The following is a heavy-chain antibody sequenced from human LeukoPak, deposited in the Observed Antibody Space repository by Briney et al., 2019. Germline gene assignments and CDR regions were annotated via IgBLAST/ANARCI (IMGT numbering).Heavy chain of an antibody. J-gene: IGHJ6*03. CDR1: GFTFSSYS. CDR3: ARSRIAARPYYYYMDV. D-gene: IGHD6-6*01. V-gene: IGHV3-21*01. Sequence: PGGSLRLSCAASGFTFSSYSMNWVRQAPGKGLEWVSSISSSSSYIYYADSVKGRFTISRDNAKNSLYLQMNSLRAEDTAVYYCARSRIAARPYYYYMDVWGKGTTVTVSS. CDR2: ISSSSSYI.